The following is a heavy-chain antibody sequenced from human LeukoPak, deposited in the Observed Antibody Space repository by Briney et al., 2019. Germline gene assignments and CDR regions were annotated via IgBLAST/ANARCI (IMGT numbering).Heavy chain of an antibody. CDR3: ARGGPDHAFDI. V-gene: IGHV3-74*01. J-gene: IGHJ3*02. D-gene: IGHD1-14*01. CDR1: GLTFRNYW. CDR2: INNDGSGT. Sequence: GGSLRLCCAASGLTFRNYWMYWVRQTPGKGLVYVSRINNDGSGTTYAESVKGRFTISRDNGNNGVYLQMNGLRAEDTAVYYCARGGPDHAFDIWGQGTMVTVSS.